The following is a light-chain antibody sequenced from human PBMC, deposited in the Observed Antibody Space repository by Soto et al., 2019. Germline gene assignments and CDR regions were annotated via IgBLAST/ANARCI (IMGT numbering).Light chain of an antibody. CDR2: GNS. Sequence: QSVLTQPPSVSGAPGQRVTISCTGSSSNIGAGYDVHWYQQLPGTAPKLLIYGNSNRPSRVPDRFSGSKSGTSASLATTGLQAEDEADYYCQSYDSSLSGWVFGGGTKLTVL. CDR3: QSYDSSLSGWV. V-gene: IGLV1-40*01. CDR1: SSNIGAGYD. J-gene: IGLJ3*02.